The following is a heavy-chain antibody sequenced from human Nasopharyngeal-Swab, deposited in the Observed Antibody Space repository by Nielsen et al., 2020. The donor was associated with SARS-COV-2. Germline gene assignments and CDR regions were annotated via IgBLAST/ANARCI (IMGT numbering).Heavy chain of an antibody. V-gene: IGHV7-4-1*02. CDR3: ARTPFGSGRAGD. D-gene: IGHD6-19*01. CDR2: INTNTGST. Sequence: ASVKVSCKASGYSFNRYTISWVRQAPGQGLEYMGWINTNTGSTMCAQAFTGRFVFSSDPSVTTAYMQISDLKADDTGVYFCARTPFGSGRAGDWGQGTLVTVSS. CDR1: GYSFNRYT. J-gene: IGHJ4*02.